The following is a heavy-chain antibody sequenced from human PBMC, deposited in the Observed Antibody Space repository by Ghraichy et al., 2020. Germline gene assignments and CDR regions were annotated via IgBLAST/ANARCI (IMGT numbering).Heavy chain of an antibody. CDR2: IYYSGST. D-gene: IGHD7-27*01. CDR1: GGSISSSSYY. V-gene: IGHV4-39*01. J-gene: IGHJ5*02. CDR3: ASTGDPLYMGWFDP. Sequence: SETLSLTCTVSGGSISSSSYYWGWIRQPPGKGLEWIGSIYYSGSTYYNPSLKSRVTISVDTSKNQFSLKLSSVTAADTAVYYCASTGDPLYMGWFDPWGQGTLVTVSS.